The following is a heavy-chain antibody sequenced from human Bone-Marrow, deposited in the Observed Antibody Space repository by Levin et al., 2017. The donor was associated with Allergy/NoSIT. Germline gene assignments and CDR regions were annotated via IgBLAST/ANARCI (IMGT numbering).Heavy chain of an antibody. Sequence: QPGESLKISCAASGFTFSSYGMSWVRQAPGKGLEWVSGISGSGGSTYYADSMKGRFTISRDNSKNTLYLQVNSLRAEDTAIYYCAKVTRVYCSSTSCQHFDYWGQGTLVTVSS. D-gene: IGHD2-2*01. CDR2: ISGSGGST. V-gene: IGHV3-23*01. J-gene: IGHJ4*02. CDR1: GFTFSSYG. CDR3: AKVTRVYCSSTSCQHFDY.